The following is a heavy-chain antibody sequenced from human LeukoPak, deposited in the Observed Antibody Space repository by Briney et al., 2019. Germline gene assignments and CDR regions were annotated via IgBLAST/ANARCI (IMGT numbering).Heavy chain of an antibody. CDR1: GFSLSTSGMC. CDR2: IDWDDDK. CDR3: ARTSITIFGVVTAFDI. V-gene: IGHV2-70*11. J-gene: IGHJ3*02. Sequence: SGPALVKPTQTLTLTCTFSGFSLSTSGMCVSWIRQPPGKALEWLARIDWDDDKYYSTSLKTRLTISKDTSKNQVVLTMTNMDPVDTATYYCARTSITIFGVVTAFDIWGQGTMVTVSS. D-gene: IGHD3-3*01.